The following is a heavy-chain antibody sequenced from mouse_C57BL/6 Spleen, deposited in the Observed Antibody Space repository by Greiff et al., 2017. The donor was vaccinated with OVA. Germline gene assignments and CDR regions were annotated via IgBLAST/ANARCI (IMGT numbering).Heavy chain of an antibody. CDR3: TRDLGRPDY. V-gene: IGHV1-15*01. CDR2: IDPETGGT. CDR1: GYTFTDYE. D-gene: IGHD4-1*01. J-gene: IGHJ2*01. Sequence: QVQLQQSGAELVRPGASVTLSCKASGYTFTDYEMHWVKQTPVHGLEWIGAIDPETGGTAYNQKFKGKAILTADKSSSTAYMELRSLTSEDSAVYYCTRDLGRPDYWGQGTTLTVSS.